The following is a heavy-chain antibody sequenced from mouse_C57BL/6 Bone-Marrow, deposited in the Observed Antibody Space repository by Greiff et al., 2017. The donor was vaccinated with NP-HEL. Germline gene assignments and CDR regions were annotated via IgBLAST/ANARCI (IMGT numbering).Heavy chain of an antibody. CDR1: GYSFTGYY. J-gene: IGHJ1*03. CDR2: INPSTGGT. Sequence: DVQLQESGPELVKPGASVKISCKASGYSFTGYYMNWVKQSPEKSLEWIGEINPSTGGTTYNQKFKAKATLTVDKSSSTAYMQLKSLTSEDSAVYYCARRDGTWYFDVWGTGTTVTVSS. CDR3: ARRDGTWYFDV. D-gene: IGHD2-1*01. V-gene: IGHV1-42*01.